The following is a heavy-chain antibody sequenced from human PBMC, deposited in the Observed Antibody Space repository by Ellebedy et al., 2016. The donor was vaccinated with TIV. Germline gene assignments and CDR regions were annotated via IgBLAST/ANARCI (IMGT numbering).Heavy chain of an antibody. J-gene: IGHJ4*02. Sequence: MPSETLSLTCAVYGGSLNGHYWSWIRQPPGQGLEWIGEINHSGSSTYNPYLPSRVTVSVDTPKNQFSLNLSAVTAADTDVYYCARGVGHSYGLDYWGQGTLVTVSS. CDR3: ARGVGHSYGLDY. CDR1: GGSLNGHY. V-gene: IGHV4-34*01. CDR2: INHSGSS. D-gene: IGHD5-18*01.